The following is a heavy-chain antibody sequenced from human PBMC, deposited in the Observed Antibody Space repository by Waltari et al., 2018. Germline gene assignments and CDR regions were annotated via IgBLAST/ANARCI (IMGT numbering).Heavy chain of an antibody. J-gene: IGHJ4*02. CDR3: ATGGWGFYLDN. V-gene: IGHV3-21*01. D-gene: IGHD7-27*01. CDR2: ISSTGTYT. Sequence: EVQPVASGGGLVKPGGSLRLSCAASGFPFTGYSMNWVRQAPGKGLEWISSISSTGTYTHYADSVKGRFTISRDNAKNSLYLQMNSLRAEDTGVYWCATGGWGFYLDNWGQGTLVTFSS. CDR1: GFPFTGYS.